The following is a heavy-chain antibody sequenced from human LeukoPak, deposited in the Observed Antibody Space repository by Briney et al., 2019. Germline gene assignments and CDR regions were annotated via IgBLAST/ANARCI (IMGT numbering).Heavy chain of an antibody. CDR3: ARTANFDY. J-gene: IGHJ4*02. Sequence: GGSLRLSCAASGFTFSIYWMYWVRQAPGKGLVWVSGISSDGSSTNYADSVKGRLTISRDNAKNTLYLQMNSLRAEDTAVYYCARTANFDYWGQGTLVTVSS. CDR1: GFTFSIYW. D-gene: IGHD2-21*02. CDR2: ISSDGSST. V-gene: IGHV3-74*01.